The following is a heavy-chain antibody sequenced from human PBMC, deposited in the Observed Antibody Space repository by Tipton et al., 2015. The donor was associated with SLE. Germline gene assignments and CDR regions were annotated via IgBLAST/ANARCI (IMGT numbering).Heavy chain of an antibody. CDR2: SNPAGRS. J-gene: IGHJ5*02. D-gene: IGHD2-15*01. V-gene: IGHV4-34*01. CDR3: AREHGIGCSGSSCFAGRFDP. CDR1: GGSVSGYY. Sequence: TLSLTCVVYGGSVSGYYLTGIRQSPGKGLEWVGESNPAGRSNYNPSLKSRVTISVDSSKNELSLRLNSVTAADTAVYYCAREHGIGCSGSSCFAGRFDPWGQGSPVTVSS.